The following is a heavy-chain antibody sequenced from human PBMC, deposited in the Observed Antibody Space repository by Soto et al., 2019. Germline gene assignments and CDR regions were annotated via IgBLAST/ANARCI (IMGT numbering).Heavy chain of an antibody. D-gene: IGHD1-20*01. J-gene: IGHJ6*02. CDR3: ATVHTSITGNRHYYYYGMDV. Sequence: QVQLVQSGAEVKKPGASVKVSCKVSGYTLTELSMHWVRQAPGKGLEWMGGFDPEDGETIYEQKFQGRVTMTEDTSTDTAYMELSSLRSEDTAVYYCATVHTSITGNRHYYYYGMDVWGQGTTVTVSS. V-gene: IGHV1-24*01. CDR1: GYTLTELS. CDR2: FDPEDGET.